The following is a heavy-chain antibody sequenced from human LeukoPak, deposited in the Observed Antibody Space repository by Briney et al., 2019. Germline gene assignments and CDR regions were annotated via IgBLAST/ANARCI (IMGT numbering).Heavy chain of an antibody. CDR1: GFTFSSYA. Sequence: GGSLRLSCAASGFTFSSYAMHWVRQAPGKGLEWVAVISYDGSNKYYADSVKGRFTISRDNSKNTLYLQMNSLRAEDTAVYYCASLNDYRGQGTLVTVSS. CDR2: ISYDGSNK. V-gene: IGHV3-30-3*01. CDR3: ASLNDY. J-gene: IGHJ4*02.